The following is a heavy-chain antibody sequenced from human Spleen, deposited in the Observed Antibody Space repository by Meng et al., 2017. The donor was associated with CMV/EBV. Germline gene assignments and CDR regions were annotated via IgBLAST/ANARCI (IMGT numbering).Heavy chain of an antibody. Sequence: SGVTFSSEGIIWVRQAPGKGLEGVAVIWYDGSNKYYADSVKGRFTISRDNSKNTLYLQMNSLRAEGTAVYYCAKDGHPEYYYGMDVWGQGTTVTVSS. CDR2: IWYDGSNK. CDR3: AKDGHPEYYYGMDV. V-gene: IGHV3-33*06. CDR1: GVTFSSEG. J-gene: IGHJ6*02. D-gene: IGHD1-14*01.